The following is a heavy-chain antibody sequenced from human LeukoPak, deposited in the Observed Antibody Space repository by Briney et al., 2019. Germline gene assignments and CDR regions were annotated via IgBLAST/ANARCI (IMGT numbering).Heavy chain of an antibody. Sequence: PGGSLRLSCAASGLTVSSNYMSWVRQAPGKGLEWVSVIYSGGSTYYADSVKGRFTISRDNSKNTLYLQMNSLRAEDTAVYYCARDRDVVPAARGGAYGMDVWGQGTTVTVSS. CDR3: ARDRDVVPAARGGAYGMDV. V-gene: IGHV3-53*01. J-gene: IGHJ6*02. CDR2: IYSGGST. D-gene: IGHD2-2*01. CDR1: GLTVSSNY.